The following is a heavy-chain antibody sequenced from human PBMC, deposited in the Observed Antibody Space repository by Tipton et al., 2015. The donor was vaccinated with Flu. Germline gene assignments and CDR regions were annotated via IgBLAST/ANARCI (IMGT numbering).Heavy chain of an antibody. J-gene: IGHJ4*02. CDR1: GGSFSGYY. CDR2: INHSGST. D-gene: IGHD3-3*01. V-gene: IGHV4-34*01. Sequence: LRLSCAVYGGSFSGYYWSWIRQPPGKGLEWIGEINHSGSTNYNPSLKSRVTISVDTSKNQFSLKLSSVTAADTAVYYCARVRLASWSGSPVYFDYWGQGTLVTVSS. CDR3: ARVRLASWSGSPVYFDY.